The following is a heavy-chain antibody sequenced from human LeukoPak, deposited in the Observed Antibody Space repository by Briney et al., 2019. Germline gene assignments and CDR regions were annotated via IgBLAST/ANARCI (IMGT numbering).Heavy chain of an antibody. J-gene: IGHJ4*02. CDR1: GFTFSNYW. CDR3: ARADSYGSILDY. D-gene: IGHD5-18*01. Sequence: GGSLRLSCAASGFTFSNYWMSWVRQAPGRGLEWVASIDQYGRAKYYVDSVRGRFTFSRDNTKNSLHLQMNSLRAEDTAVYYCARADSYGSILDYWGQGTRVIDSS. V-gene: IGHV3-7*04. CDR2: IDQYGRAK.